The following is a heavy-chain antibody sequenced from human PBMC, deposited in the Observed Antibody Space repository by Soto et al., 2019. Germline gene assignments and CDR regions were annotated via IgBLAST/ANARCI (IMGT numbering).Heavy chain of an antibody. CDR1: GFSLKNSGVG. CDR3: AHRRRIAAIPTFHY. CDR2: IYWNDDK. V-gene: IGHV2-5*01. J-gene: IGHJ4*02. Sequence: QITLEESGPSLVKPTQTLTLTCTFSGFSLKNSGVGVAWIRQSPGKALEWLALIYWNDDKRYNPTLTNRININKDTSNNPVVLTMTNMDTVDTDTYYCAHRRRIAAIPTFHYWGQGMLVTVSS. D-gene: IGHD6-6*01.